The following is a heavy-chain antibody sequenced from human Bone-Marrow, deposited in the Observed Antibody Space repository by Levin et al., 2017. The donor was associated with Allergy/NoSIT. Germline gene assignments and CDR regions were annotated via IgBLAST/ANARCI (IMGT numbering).Heavy chain of an antibody. V-gene: IGHV3-11*01. CDR1: GFNFWDHF. Sequence: NAGGSLRLSCAASGFNFWDHFMAWIRQTPGKGLEWISYINPRGDTMDYAASVKGRFTISRDNAKNSLDLQMDNLRDEDTALYSCARFALTSFGRRYWYFDLLGRGTLLTVSS. J-gene: IGHJ2*01. CDR2: INPRGDTM. D-gene: IGHD3-9*01. CDR3: ARFALTSFGRRYWYFDL.